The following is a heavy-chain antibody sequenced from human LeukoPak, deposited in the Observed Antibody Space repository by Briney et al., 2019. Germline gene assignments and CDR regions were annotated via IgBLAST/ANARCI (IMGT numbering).Heavy chain of an antibody. V-gene: IGHV1-18*01. CDR2: ISGYNGNI. CDR1: GYTIISYG. J-gene: IGHJ1*01. Sequence: ASVKVSCKASGYTIISYGMSWVRQAPGQGLEWMGWISGYNGNIHYAQKFQGRVTMTTDTSTSTVYMELRSLRSDDTALYYCARDFPSYSEFFQYWGQGTLVTVYS. CDR3: ARDFPSYSEFFQY. D-gene: IGHD2-15*01.